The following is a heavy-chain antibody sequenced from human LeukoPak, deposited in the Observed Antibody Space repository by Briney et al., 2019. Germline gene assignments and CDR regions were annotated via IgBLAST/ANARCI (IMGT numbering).Heavy chain of an antibody. CDR2: IYWDDDK. J-gene: IGHJ4*02. V-gene: IGHV2-5*02. CDR1: GFSLSTSGVG. Sequence: SGPTLVKPTQTLTLTCTFSGFSLSTSGVGVGWIRQPPGKALEWLALIYWDDDKRYSPSLKGRLTISKDTSKNQVVLTMTNMDPVDTATYYCARITLGYYYDSSGYYSPTYFDYWGQGTLVTVSS. D-gene: IGHD3-22*01. CDR3: ARITLGYYYDSSGYYSPTYFDY.